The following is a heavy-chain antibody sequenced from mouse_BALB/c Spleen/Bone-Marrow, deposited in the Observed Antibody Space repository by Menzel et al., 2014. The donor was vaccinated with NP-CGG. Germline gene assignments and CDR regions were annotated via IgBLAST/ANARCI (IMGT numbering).Heavy chain of an antibody. CDR2: IHPGSGGT. Sequence: VQGVESGAELVRPGASVKLSCKALGYTFTDNEMHWVKQTPEHGLEWIGAIHPGSGGTAYNQKFKGKATLTADKSSSTAYMELSSLTSEDSAVYYCTRGGLRHYAMDYWGQGTSVTVSS. D-gene: IGHD2-4*01. CDR3: TRGGLRHYAMDY. J-gene: IGHJ4*01. CDR1: GYTFTDNE. V-gene: IGHV1-15*01.